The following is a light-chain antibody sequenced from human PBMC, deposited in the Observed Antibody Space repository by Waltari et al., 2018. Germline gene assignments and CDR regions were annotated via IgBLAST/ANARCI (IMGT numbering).Light chain of an antibody. Sequence: EIVLTQSPGTLSLSLGDRATLSCSASQSIGRSVVWYQQRPGQAPRLLIYDISRRATGIPDRFSGSGYGTDFSLTISRLEPEDFAVYYCQKYERLPATFGQGTTVEIK. CDR2: DIS. CDR3: QKYERLPAT. J-gene: IGKJ1*01. V-gene: IGKV3-20*01. CDR1: QSIGRS.